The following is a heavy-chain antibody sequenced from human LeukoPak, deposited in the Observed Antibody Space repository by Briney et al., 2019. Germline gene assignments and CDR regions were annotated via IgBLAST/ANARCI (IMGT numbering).Heavy chain of an antibody. CDR3: VRDMREGWLSTTGWFDP. CDR2: LHYSGSN. J-gene: IGHJ5*02. D-gene: IGHD6-19*01. Sequence: SETLSHTCTVSGASITSSNWWTWVRQPPGKGLEWIGELHYSGSNNFNPSLKSRVTISVDKSKNQFSLKLSSVTAADTAVYYCVRDMREGWLSTTGWFDPWGQGILVTVSS. V-gene: IGHV4-4*02. CDR1: GASITSSNW.